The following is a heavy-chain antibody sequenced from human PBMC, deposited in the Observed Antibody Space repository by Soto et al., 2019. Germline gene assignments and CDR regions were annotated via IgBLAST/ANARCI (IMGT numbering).Heavy chain of an antibody. CDR1: GFTFSSYA. CDR2: ISGRGVTT. D-gene: IGHD2-15*01. CDR3: AKDRDDIGMVDAFAI. Sequence: EMQLLESGGDLVQPGGSLRLSCAASGFTFSSYAMTWVRQAPGKGLEYVSAISGRGVTTYYADSMKGRFTISRDNSKNTLYLQLNSLRADDTAVYYCAKDRDDIGMVDAFAIWGQGTMVTVSS. J-gene: IGHJ3*02. V-gene: IGHV3-23*01.